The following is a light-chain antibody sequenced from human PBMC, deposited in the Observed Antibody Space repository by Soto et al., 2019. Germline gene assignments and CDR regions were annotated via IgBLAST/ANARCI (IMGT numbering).Light chain of an antibody. Sequence: EIVLTQSPATLSLSPGERATLSCRASQSVYNYLAWYQQKPGQPPRLLIYDASNRATGIPARFSGSGSGTDFTLTISSLEPEDFAVYYCQQRSSWPPFTFGPGTKVDVK. CDR1: QSVYNY. V-gene: IGKV3-11*01. CDR2: DAS. CDR3: QQRSSWPPFT. J-gene: IGKJ3*01.